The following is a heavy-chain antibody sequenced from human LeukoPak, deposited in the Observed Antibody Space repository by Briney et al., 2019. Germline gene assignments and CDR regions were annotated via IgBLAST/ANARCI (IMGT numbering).Heavy chain of an antibody. CDR3: ATRDY. J-gene: IGHJ4*02. CDR2: INPSGST. V-gene: IGHV4-34*01. CDR1: GGSFSGYY. Sequence: PSETLSLTCAVYGGSFSGYYWSWIRQPPGKGLQWIGEINPSGSTNYNPSLKSRVTISVDTSKNYFSLNLSSVTAADTALYYCATRDYWGQGTLVTVSS.